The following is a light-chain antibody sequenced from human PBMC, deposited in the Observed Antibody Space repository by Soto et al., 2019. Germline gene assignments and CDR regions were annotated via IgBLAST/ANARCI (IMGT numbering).Light chain of an antibody. V-gene: IGKV3-15*01. CDR2: YAS. Sequence: EMVMTQSPATLSVSPGERVTLSCRASESVHSNLAWYQQKPGQGPSLLIYYASTRVTGVPDRFSGSGSGTKLTLTISSLQSKDFGVYYCQHYSNWPPTFGPGTKVEIQ. CDR3: QHYSNWPPT. J-gene: IGKJ3*01. CDR1: ESVHSN.